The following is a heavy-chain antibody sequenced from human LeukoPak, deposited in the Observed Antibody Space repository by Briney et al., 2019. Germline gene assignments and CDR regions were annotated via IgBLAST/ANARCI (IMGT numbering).Heavy chain of an antibody. D-gene: IGHD3-16*01. J-gene: IGHJ4*02. CDR1: GGSFSGYY. CDR2: INHSGST. Sequence: PSETLSLTCAVYGGSFSGYYWSWIRQPPGKGLEWIGEINHSGSTNYNPSLKSRVTISVDTSKNQFSLKLSSVTAADTAVYYCARVTGNSHPTGEYWGQGTLVTVSS. V-gene: IGHV4-34*01. CDR3: ARVTGNSHPTGEY.